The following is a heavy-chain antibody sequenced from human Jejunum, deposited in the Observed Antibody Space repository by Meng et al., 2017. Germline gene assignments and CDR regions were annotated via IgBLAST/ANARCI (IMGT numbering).Heavy chain of an antibody. CDR1: QFTVSSDF. Sequence: GESLKISCAASQFTVSSDFMSWVRQAPGKGLECVSLISIEGYTYYADSVKGRFTISRDNAENSVFLQMNSLRAEDTAVYYCARERLSVTMGRGFVTNYYYGMDVWGQGTTVTVSS. J-gene: IGHJ6*02. CDR2: ISIEGYT. D-gene: IGHD3-10*01. V-gene: IGHV3-66*01. CDR3: ARERLSVTMGRGFVTNYYYGMDV.